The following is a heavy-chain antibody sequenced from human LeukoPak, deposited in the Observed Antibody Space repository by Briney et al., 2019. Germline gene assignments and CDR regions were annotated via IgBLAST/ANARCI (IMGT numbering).Heavy chain of an antibody. CDR1: GGSISSYY. J-gene: IGHJ6*03. D-gene: IGHD6-13*01. Sequence: SETLSLTCTVSGGSISSYYWCCLGQLAQQRLKWFGRIYTSGSTNYNPSLKSRVTMSVDTSKNQFSLKLSSVTAADTAVYYCARDIAAAGTYYYYMDVWGKGTTVTVSS. V-gene: IGHV4-4*07. CDR3: ARDIAAAGTYYYYMDV. CDR2: IYTSGST.